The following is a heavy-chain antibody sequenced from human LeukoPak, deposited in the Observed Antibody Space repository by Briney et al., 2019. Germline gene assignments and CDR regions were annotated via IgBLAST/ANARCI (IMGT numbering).Heavy chain of an antibody. V-gene: IGHV3-21*01. D-gene: IGHD4-17*01. Sequence: PGGSLRLSCAASGFTFSSYSMNWVRQAPGKGLEWVSSISSSSYIYYADSVKGRFTISRDNAKNTLYLQMNSLRAEDTAVYYCAAVTTADWGPGTLVTVSS. J-gene: IGHJ4*02. CDR2: ISSSSYI. CDR3: AAVTTAD. CDR1: GFTFSSYS.